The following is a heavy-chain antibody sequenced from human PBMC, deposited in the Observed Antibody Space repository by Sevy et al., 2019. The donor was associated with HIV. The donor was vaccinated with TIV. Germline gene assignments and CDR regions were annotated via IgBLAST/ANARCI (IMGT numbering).Heavy chain of an antibody. CDR1: GNTFTAYY. J-gene: IGHJ5*02. CDR2: INPNSGAT. Sequence: ASVKVSCRASGNTFTAYYVHWVRQAPGQGLEWMGWINPNSGATKYAQKFQGRVTMTRDTSFSAVYMDQSRLTSADTAVYYCALGTIFEPNYFDPWGQGTLVTVSS. CDR3: ALGTIFEPNYFDP. V-gene: IGHV1-2*02. D-gene: IGHD3-3*01.